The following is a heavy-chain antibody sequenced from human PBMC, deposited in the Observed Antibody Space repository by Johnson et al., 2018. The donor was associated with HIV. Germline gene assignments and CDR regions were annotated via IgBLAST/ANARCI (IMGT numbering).Heavy chain of an antibody. CDR3: ARERDSGDSLHRRFRAFDI. CDR1: GFTFDDYG. V-gene: IGHV3-66*02. CDR2: IYSGGGT. Sequence: VQLVESGGGVVRPGGSLRLSCAASGFTFDDYGMSWVRQAPGMGLQWVAGIYSGGGTQYADSVKGRFAISRDNSKNALYLQLSSLRVDDTAVYYCARERDSGDSLHRRFRAFDIWGQGKMVTVSS. J-gene: IGHJ3*02. D-gene: IGHD4-17*01.